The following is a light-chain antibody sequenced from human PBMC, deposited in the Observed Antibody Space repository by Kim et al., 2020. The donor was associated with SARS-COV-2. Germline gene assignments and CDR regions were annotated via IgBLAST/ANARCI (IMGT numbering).Light chain of an antibody. Sequence: AFVGDRGTITCRTSQNINSHLNWYHQKPGRAPKLMIYAASTLKGGVPSRFSGSGSETDFTLTISSLQPEDFATYFCQQTYISPVTFGPGTKVDIK. J-gene: IGKJ3*01. V-gene: IGKV1-39*01. CDR1: QNINSH. CDR2: AAS. CDR3: QQTYISPVT.